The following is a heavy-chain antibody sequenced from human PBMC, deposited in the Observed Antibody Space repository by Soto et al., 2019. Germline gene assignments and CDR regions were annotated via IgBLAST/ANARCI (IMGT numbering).Heavy chain of an antibody. CDR3: ARLNIRGYSYGYDY. CDR1: GGSISSSSYY. D-gene: IGHD5-18*01. CDR2: IYYSGST. V-gene: IGHV4-39*01. J-gene: IGHJ4*02. Sequence: SETLSLTCTVSGGSISSSSYYWGWIRQPPGKGLEWIGSIYYSGSTYYNPSLKSRVTISVDTSKNQFSLKLGSVTAADTAVYYCARLNIRGYSYGYDYWGQGTLVTVSS.